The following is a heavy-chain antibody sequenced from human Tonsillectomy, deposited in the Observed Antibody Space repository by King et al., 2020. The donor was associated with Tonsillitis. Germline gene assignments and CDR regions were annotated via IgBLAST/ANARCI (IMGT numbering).Heavy chain of an antibody. V-gene: IGHV3-30-3*01. CDR1: GFTFSSYA. CDR2: ISYDGSNK. CDR3: ASRSLGDATTRSPGIDY. D-gene: IGHD1-26*01. J-gene: IGHJ4*02. Sequence: VQLVESGGGVVQPGRSLRLSCAASGFTFSSYAMHWVRQAPGKGLEWVAVISYDGSNKYYADSVKGRFTISRDNSKNTLYLQMNSLRAEDTAVYYCASRSLGDATTRSPGIDYWGQGTLVTVSS.